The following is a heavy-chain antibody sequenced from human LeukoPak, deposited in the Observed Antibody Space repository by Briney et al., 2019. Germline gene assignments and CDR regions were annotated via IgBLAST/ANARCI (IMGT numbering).Heavy chain of an antibody. CDR2: IKQDGSEK. CDR3: ARALDYGGLFDY. Sequence: GGSLRLSCAASGFTFSNYWMSWVRQAPGKGLEWVASIKQDGSEKYYVDSVKGRFTISRDNAKNSLYLQMNSLRAEDTAVYYCARALDYGGLFDYWGQGTLVTVSS. CDR1: GFTFSNYW. J-gene: IGHJ4*02. D-gene: IGHD4-23*01. V-gene: IGHV3-7*04.